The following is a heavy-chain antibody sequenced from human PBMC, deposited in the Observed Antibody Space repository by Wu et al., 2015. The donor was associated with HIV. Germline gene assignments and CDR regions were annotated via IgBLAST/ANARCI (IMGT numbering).Heavy chain of an antibody. CDR3: ATTNRDQLLSHAEQRGSLAFDI. CDR2: IIPFFGIA. D-gene: IGHD1-14*01. V-gene: IGHV1-69*12. J-gene: IGHJ3*02. Sequence: QVKLVQSEAEVKSPGSSVKVSCKASGGTFSRNAVSWMRQAPGQGLQWMGGIIPFFGIANYAQNFKGRVTITVDDSSNTAFMQLNSLTSDDTAVFYCATTNRDQLLSHAEQRGSLAFDIWAKGPVVIVSS. CDR1: GGTFSRNA.